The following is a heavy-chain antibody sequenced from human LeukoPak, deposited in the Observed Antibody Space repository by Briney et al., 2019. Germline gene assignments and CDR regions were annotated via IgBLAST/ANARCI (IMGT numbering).Heavy chain of an antibody. V-gene: IGHV3-48*02. CDR1: GFTFSSHS. Sequence: GGSLRLSCAASGFTFSSHSMNWVRQAPGKGLEWTSYIRSSSSSIFYADSVKGRFTISTDNARNSLYLQMNSLRDEDTAVYYCARDLNWGFDYWGQGILVTVSS. D-gene: IGHD7-27*01. CDR2: IRSSSSSI. J-gene: IGHJ4*02. CDR3: ARDLNWGFDY.